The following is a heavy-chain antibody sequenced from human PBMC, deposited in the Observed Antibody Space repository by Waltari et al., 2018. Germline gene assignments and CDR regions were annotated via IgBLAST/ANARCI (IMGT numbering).Heavy chain of an antibody. J-gene: IGHJ3*02. Sequence: QVQLQESGPGLVKPSETLSLTCAVSGYSISSGYYWGWIRQPPGKGLEWIGSIYHSGSTYYNPSLKSRFTISVDTSKNQFSRKLSSVTAADTAVYYCARLEQGGSRGCAFDIWGQGTMVTVSS. CDR3: ARLEQGGSRGCAFDI. CDR2: IYHSGST. V-gene: IGHV4-38-2*01. D-gene: IGHD3-16*01. CDR1: GYSISSGYY.